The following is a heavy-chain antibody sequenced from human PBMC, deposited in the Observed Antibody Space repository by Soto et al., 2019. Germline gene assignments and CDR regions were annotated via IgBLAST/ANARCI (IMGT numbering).Heavy chain of an antibody. Sequence: GGSLRLSCAASGFTFSSYAMHWVRQAPGKGLEWVAVISYDGSNKYYADSVKGRFTISRDNSKNTLYLQMNSLRAEDTAVYYCARSTDYVWGSYRSELGANGMDVWGQGTTVTV. CDR1: GFTFSSYA. CDR3: ARSTDYVWGSYRSELGANGMDV. J-gene: IGHJ6*02. CDR2: ISYDGSNK. D-gene: IGHD3-16*02. V-gene: IGHV3-30-3*01.